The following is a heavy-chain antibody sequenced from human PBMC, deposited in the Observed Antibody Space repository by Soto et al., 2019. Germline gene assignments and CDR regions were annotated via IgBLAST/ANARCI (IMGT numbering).Heavy chain of an antibody. J-gene: IGHJ4*02. D-gene: IGHD2-2*01. CDR3: AKAYAVPAAVAACDY. CDR1: GFTFSNYG. V-gene: IGHV3-30*18. Sequence: QVQLVESGGGVVQPGRSLRLSCAASGFTFSNYGLHWVRQAPGKGLEWVAVISYDGTNKYYADSVKGRFSISRDNSKNTLYLQMDSLRAEDTALYYCAKAYAVPAAVAACDYWGQGTLDTASS. CDR2: ISYDGTNK.